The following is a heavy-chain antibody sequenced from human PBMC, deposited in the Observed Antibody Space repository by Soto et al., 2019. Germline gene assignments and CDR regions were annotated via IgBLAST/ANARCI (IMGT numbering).Heavy chain of an antibody. CDR3: VRVGVGIGNHFDS. CDR1: GGSFSGYY. J-gene: IGHJ4*02. D-gene: IGHD1-26*01. V-gene: IGHV4-34*01. CDR2: INHSGST. Sequence: SETLSLTCAVYGGSFSGYYWSWIRQPPGKGLEWIGEINHSGSTNYNPSLKSRVTISVDTSKNQFSLKLSSVTAADTAVYYCVRVGVGIGNHFDSWGRGTLVTVPQ.